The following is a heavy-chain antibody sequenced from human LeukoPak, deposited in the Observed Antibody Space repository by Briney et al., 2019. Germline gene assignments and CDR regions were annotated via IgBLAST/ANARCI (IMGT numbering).Heavy chain of an antibody. CDR1: GFTFSIYW. CDR3: AKDSQPYYDSRGFDVFDI. Sequence: GGSLRLSCAASGFTFSIYWMHWVRQAPGKGLVRVSRINTDGSGTNYADSVKGRFIISRDNAKSSLYLQMNSLRAEDTAVYYCAKDSQPYYDSRGFDVFDIGAQGEMVTVSS. D-gene: IGHD3-22*01. V-gene: IGHV3-74*01. CDR2: INTDGSGT. J-gene: IGHJ3*02.